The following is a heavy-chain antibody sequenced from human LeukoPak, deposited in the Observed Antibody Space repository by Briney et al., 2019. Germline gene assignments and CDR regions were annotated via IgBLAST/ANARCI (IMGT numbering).Heavy chain of an antibody. Sequence: SQTLSLTCAISGDSVSSNRAAWTWIRQSPSRGLEWLGRTYYRSKWYTAYAVSVKSRMVINTDTSKNQLSLQLNSVTPEDTAVYYCARDRPGAGDYNYFDYWGQGTQVTVSS. CDR3: ARDRPGAGDYNYFDY. CDR2: TYYRSKWYT. J-gene: IGHJ4*02. V-gene: IGHV6-1*01. CDR1: GDSVSSNRAA. D-gene: IGHD2-21*02.